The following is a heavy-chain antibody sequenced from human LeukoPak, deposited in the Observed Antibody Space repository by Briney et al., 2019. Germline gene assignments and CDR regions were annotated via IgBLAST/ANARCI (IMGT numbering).Heavy chain of an antibody. CDR2: IYHSGKI. J-gene: IGHJ4*02. Sequence: SETLSLTCTVSGYSISSGYYWGWIRQPPGKGLEWIGSIYHSGKIYYNPSLKSRVTISIDTSKNQFSLKLSSVTAADTAVYYCARGIGGGPLQPFDYWGQGTLVTVSS. V-gene: IGHV4-38-2*02. D-gene: IGHD3-10*01. CDR3: ARGIGGGPLQPFDY. CDR1: GYSISSGYY.